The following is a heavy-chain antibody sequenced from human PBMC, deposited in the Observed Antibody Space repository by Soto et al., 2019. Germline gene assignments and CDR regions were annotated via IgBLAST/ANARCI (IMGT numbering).Heavy chain of an antibody. V-gene: IGHV4-31*03. CDR3: AGANYGVMRDS. D-gene: IGHD4-17*01. J-gene: IGHJ4*02. Sequence: PSETLSLTCTVSGGSIPNGGHYWPWIRQHPGKGLEWIGRIFFSGNTHYNPALKSRLTFSLDTAKNQFSLKLASVTAADTAIYSCAGANYGVMRDSWGPGTLGTVSS. CDR1: GGSIPNGGHY. CDR2: IFFSGNT.